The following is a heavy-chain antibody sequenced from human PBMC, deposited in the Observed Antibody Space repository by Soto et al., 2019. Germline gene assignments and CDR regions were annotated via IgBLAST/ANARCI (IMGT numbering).Heavy chain of an antibody. D-gene: IGHD3-10*01. CDR2: IDGSGATK. CDR1: GFTFNDFE. J-gene: IGHJ4*02. V-gene: IGHV3-48*03. Sequence: PGGSLRLSCGVSGFTFNDFEMNWVRQAPGKGLEWLAYIDGSGATKKYADSVRGRFTSSRDNANNPLFLQMSSLSAADPAMYDCARGFGGFNYWGQGTLVSVSS. CDR3: ARGFGGFNY.